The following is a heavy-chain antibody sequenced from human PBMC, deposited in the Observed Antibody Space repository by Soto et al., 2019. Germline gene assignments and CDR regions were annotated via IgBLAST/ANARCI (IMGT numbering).Heavy chain of an antibody. D-gene: IGHD3-10*01. CDR3: ARHGGGRLMVRGVKYMDV. CDR2: IYYSGST. Sequence: SETLSLTCTVSGGSISSSSYYWGWIRQPPGKGLEWIGSIYYSGSTYYNPSLKSRVTISVDTSKNQFSLRLSSVTAAETAVYYCARHGGGRLMVRGVKYMDVWGKGTTVTVSS. V-gene: IGHV4-39*01. CDR1: GGSISSSSYY. J-gene: IGHJ6*03.